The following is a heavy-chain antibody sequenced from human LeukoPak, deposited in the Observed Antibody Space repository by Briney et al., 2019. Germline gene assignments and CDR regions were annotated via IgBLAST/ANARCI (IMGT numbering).Heavy chain of an antibody. CDR2: IKQDGSEK. Sequence: PGGSLRLSCTASGVTFGDYAMSWVRQAPGKGLEWVADIKQDGSEKYYVDSVKGRFTISRDNAKNSLYLQMNSLRAEDTAVYYCARWLYCSGGSCYSGEAIWGQGTMVTVSS. CDR1: GVTFGDYA. D-gene: IGHD2-15*01. CDR3: ARWLYCSGGSCYSGEAI. V-gene: IGHV3-7*01. J-gene: IGHJ3*02.